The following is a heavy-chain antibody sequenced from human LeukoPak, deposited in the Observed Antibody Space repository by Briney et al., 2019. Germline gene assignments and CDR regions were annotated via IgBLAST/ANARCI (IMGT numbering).Heavy chain of an antibody. CDR1: GFTFSSYS. V-gene: IGHV3-21*01. J-gene: IGHJ6*03. CDR3: ARDPYSGAYFDGYYHYYMDV. CDR2: INSSGSYI. Sequence: GGSLRLSCAASGFTFSSYSMNWLRQAPGKELEGVSFINSSGSYIYYVDSVKGRFTISRDNSKNTLYLQMTSLIVEDTAVYYCARDPYSGAYFDGYYHYYMDVWGKGTTVTVSS. D-gene: IGHD3-9*01.